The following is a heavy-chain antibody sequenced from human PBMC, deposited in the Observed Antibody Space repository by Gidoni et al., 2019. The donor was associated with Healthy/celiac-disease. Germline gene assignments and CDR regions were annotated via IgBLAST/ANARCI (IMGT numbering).Heavy chain of an antibody. CDR3: ARGTSASYYDFWSGYEPHYYYYMDV. CDR2: IWYDGSNK. D-gene: IGHD3-3*01. CDR1: GFTFSSYA. Sequence: QVQLVESGGGVVQPGRSLRPSCAASGFTFSSYAMHWVRQAPGKGLVWVAAIWYDGSNKYYADSVKGRFTISRDNSKNTLYLQMNSLRAEDTAVYYCARGTSASYYDFWSGYEPHYYYYMDVWGKGTTVTVSS. V-gene: IGHV3-33*01. J-gene: IGHJ6*03.